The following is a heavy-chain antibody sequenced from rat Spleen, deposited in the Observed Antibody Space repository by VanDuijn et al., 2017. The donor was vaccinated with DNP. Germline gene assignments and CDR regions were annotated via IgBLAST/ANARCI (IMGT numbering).Heavy chain of an antibody. CDR2: ISASGSST. D-gene: IGHD1-11*01. Sequence: EVQLVESGGGLVQPGRSLKLSCAASGFTFSFYGMAWVRQAPKKGLEWVASISASGSSTSYRDSVKGRFTISRDNAKSTLYLQMDSLRSEDTATYYCTTDFERGYWGQGVMGTVSS. V-gene: IGHV5-27*01. CDR3: TTDFERGY. J-gene: IGHJ2*01. CDR1: GFTFSFYG.